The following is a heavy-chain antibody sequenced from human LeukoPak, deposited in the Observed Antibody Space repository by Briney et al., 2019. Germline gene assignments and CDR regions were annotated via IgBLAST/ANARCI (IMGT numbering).Heavy chain of an antibody. V-gene: IGHV4-38-2*02. D-gene: IGHD3-22*01. CDR3: ARQDDSSGYYGY. CDR2: IYHSGST. CDR1: GYSISSGYY. J-gene: IGHJ4*02. Sequence: SETLSLTCTVSGYSISSGYYWGWIRQPPGKGLEWIGSIYHSGSTYYNPSLKSRVTISVDTSKNQFSLKLSSVTAADTAVYYCARQDDSSGYYGYWGQGTLVTVSS.